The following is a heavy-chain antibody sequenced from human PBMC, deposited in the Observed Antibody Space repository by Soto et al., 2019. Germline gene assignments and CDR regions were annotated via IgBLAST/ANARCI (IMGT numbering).Heavy chain of an antibody. V-gene: IGHV4-30-4*01. CDR2: IYYSGNT. J-gene: IGHJ4*02. CDR3: ASGYYDILTGRDTKYYFDY. Sequence: PSETLSLTCTVSGGSIINGDYYLTWIRQPPGKGLEWIGYIYYSGNTYYNPSLKSRVMISVDTSKNQFSLNLSSVTAADTAVYYCASGYYDILTGRDTKYYFDYWGQGALVTVSS. D-gene: IGHD3-9*01. CDR1: GGSIINGDYY.